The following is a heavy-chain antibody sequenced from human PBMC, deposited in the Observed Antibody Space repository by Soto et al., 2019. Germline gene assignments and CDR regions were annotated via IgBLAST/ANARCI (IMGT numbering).Heavy chain of an antibody. CDR3: ARELYYYGSGSTLGGYYFDY. Sequence: SSETLSLTCTFSGGSIRSGGYYLSWIRQHPGKGLEWIGYIYYSGSTYYNPSLKGRVTISVDTSKNQFSLKLSSVTAADTAVYYCARELYYYGSGSTLGGYYFDYWGQGTLLTVSS. J-gene: IGHJ4*02. CDR1: GGSIRSGGYY. CDR2: IYYSGST. V-gene: IGHV4-31*03. D-gene: IGHD3-10*01.